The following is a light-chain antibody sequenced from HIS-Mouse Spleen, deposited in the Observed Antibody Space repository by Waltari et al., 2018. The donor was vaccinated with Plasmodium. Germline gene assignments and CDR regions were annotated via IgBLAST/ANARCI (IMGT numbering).Light chain of an antibody. Sequence: QSALTQPASVSGSPGQSITISCTGTSSDVGSYNLVPWDQQQPGKAPKLKIYEGSKRPSGVSNRFSGSKSGNTASLTISGLQAEDEADYYCCSYAGSRMVFGGGTKLTVL. CDR2: EGS. J-gene: IGLJ2*01. CDR3: CSYAGSRMV. V-gene: IGLV2-23*01. CDR1: SSDVGSYNL.